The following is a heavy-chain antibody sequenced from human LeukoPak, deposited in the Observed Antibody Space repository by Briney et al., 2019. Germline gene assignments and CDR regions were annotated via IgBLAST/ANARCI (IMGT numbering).Heavy chain of an antibody. J-gene: IGHJ4*02. CDR2: IKSKTDGGKT. CDR3: TTGAATAYFDY. D-gene: IGHD2-15*01. V-gene: IGHV3-15*01. CDR1: GFTFSNAW. Sequence: GGSLRLSCAASGFTFSNAWMSWVRQAPGKGLEWVGRIKSKTDGGKTDYAAPVKGRFTISRDDSKNTLYLQMNSLKTEDTAVYYCTTGAATAYFDYWGQGTLVTVSS.